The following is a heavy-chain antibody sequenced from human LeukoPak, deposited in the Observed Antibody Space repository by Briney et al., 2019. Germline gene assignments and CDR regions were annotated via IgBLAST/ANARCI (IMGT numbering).Heavy chain of an antibody. V-gene: IGHV4-34*01. J-gene: IGHJ5*02. D-gene: IGHD2-15*01. Sequence: SETLSPTCAVHGGSFSGYYWSWIRQPPGKGLEWIGEINLSGSTNYNPSPKSRITISVDTSKNQFSLKLSSVTAADTAVYYGARGLDIVVVVAQTRFDPWGQGTLVTVSS. CDR3: ARGLDIVVVVAQTRFDP. CDR1: GGSFSGYY. CDR2: INLSGST.